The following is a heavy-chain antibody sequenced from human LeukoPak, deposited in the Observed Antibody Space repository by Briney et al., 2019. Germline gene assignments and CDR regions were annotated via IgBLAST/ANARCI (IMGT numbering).Heavy chain of an antibody. V-gene: IGHV4-34*01. Sequence: SDTLSLTCALYGGSFSGYYWSWIRQPPGKGVAWIGEINHSVSTNYNPPLKTRVTISVDKSKSQFSLKLSSVTAADTAVYYCASAPIRYSSIVDPNFDYWGQRTLVTVSS. CDR1: GGSFSGYY. CDR3: ASAPIRYSSIVDPNFDY. J-gene: IGHJ4*02. D-gene: IGHD6-13*01. CDR2: INHSVST.